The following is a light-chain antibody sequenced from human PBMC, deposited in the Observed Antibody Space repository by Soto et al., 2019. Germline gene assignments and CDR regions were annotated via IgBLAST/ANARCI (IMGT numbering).Light chain of an antibody. CDR3: QQYGSSPLT. CDR1: QSVSRY. CDR2: GAS. V-gene: IGKV3-20*01. J-gene: IGKJ4*01. Sequence: EIVMTQSPATLSVSPGERATLSCRASQSVSRYLAWYQQKPGQAPRLLIYGASSRATGIPDRFSGSGSGTDFTLTISRLEPEDFAVHYCQQYGSSPLTFGGGTKVDIK.